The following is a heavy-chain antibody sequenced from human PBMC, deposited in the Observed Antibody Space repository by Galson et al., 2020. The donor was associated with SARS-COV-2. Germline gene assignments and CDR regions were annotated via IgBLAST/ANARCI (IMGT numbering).Heavy chain of an antibody. Sequence: SETLSLTCTVSGDSIRSNNYYWGWIRQPPGKGLEWIGCIYYTGSTYYNPSLKSRVTISVDTSKNQFSLKLTSVTAADTAVYYCAVEDHYYGSSGYGSFDYWGQGTLVTVSS. V-gene: IGHV4-39*01. J-gene: IGHJ4*02. CDR2: IYYTGST. CDR3: AVEDHYYGSSGYGSFDY. D-gene: IGHD3-22*01. CDR1: GDSIRSNNYY.